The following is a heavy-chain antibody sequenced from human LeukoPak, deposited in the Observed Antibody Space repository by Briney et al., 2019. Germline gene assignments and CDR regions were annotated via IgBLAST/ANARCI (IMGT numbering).Heavy chain of an antibody. J-gene: IGHJ4*02. CDR3: ARDLWSVAAAEKFDY. V-gene: IGHV3-23*01. CDR1: GFTFSSYA. CDR2: ISGSGGST. D-gene: IGHD6-13*01. Sequence: GGSLRLSCAASGFTFSSYAMSWVRQAPGKGLEWVSAISGSGGSTYYADSVKGRFTISRDNSKNTLYLQMNSLRTEDTAVYYCARDLWSVAAAEKFDYWGQGTLVTVSS.